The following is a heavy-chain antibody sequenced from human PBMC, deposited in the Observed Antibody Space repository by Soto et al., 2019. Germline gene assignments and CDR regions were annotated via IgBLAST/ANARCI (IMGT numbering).Heavy chain of an antibody. CDR1: GFTFSNTW. CDR3: TPLDGAWPVDF. J-gene: IGHJ4*02. D-gene: IGHD4-17*01. CDR2: ILSKTDGGTI. V-gene: IGHV3-15*01. Sequence: EVQLVESGGGLVKPGGSLRLSCATSGFTFSNTWMNWVRQAPGKGLEWVGRILSKTDGGTIDYAAPVKGRFTISRDDSKNTLYLQMNSLKIEDTAVYYCTPLDGAWPVDFWGQGTLVTVSS.